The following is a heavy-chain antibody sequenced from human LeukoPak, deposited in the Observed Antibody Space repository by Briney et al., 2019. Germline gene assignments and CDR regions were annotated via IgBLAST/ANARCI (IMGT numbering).Heavy chain of an antibody. CDR2: IKQDGSEK. Sequence: GGSLRLSCAASGFTFSRYWMSWVRQAPGKGLEWVANIKQDGSEKYYVDSVKGRFTISRDNAKNSLYLQMNSLRAEDTAVYYCASSTVEMATILDQDWGQGTLVTVSS. D-gene: IGHD5-24*01. CDR3: ASSTVEMATILDQD. V-gene: IGHV3-7*01. J-gene: IGHJ4*02. CDR1: GFTFSRYW.